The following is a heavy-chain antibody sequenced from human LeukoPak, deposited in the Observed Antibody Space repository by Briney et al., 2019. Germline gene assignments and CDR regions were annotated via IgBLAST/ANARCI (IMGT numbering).Heavy chain of an antibody. CDR2: IYYTGIT. J-gene: IGHJ3*02. Sequence: SETLSLTCTVSGGSISSSSYFWDWIRQPPGKGLEWIGNIYYTGITDYNPSLESRVTMSVDTSNNQFSLQVNSVTATDTAVYYCARHVAYGPLEIWGQGTMVTVSS. V-gene: IGHV4-39*01. D-gene: IGHD3-10*01. CDR1: GGSISSSSYF. CDR3: ARHVAYGPLEI.